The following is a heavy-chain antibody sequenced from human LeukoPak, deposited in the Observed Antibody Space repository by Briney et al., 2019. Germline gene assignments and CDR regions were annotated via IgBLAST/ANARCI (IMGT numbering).Heavy chain of an antibody. D-gene: IGHD6-19*01. CDR2: IYYSGST. CDR1: GGSISSYY. CDR3: ASLYSSGWTFDY. V-gene: IGHV4-59*01. J-gene: IGHJ4*02. Sequence: PSETLSLTCTVSGGSISSYYWSWIRQPPGKGLVWIGYIYYSGSTNYNPSLKSRVTISVDTSKNQFSLKLSSVTAADTAVYYCASLYSSGWTFDYWGQGTLVTVSS.